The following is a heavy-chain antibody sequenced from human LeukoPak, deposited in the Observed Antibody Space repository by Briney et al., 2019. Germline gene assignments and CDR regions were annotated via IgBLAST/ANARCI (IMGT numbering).Heavy chain of an antibody. V-gene: IGHV3-11*01. Sequence: GGFLRLSCAASGFTFSDYYMSWIRQAPGKGLEWVSYISSSGSTIYYADSVKGRFTISRDNSKNTLFLQMNSLRAEDTAVYYCAKEAQGCSITSCYFDSWGQGTLVTVSS. J-gene: IGHJ4*02. D-gene: IGHD2-2*01. CDR1: GFTFSDYY. CDR3: AKEAQGCSITSCYFDS. CDR2: ISSSGSTI.